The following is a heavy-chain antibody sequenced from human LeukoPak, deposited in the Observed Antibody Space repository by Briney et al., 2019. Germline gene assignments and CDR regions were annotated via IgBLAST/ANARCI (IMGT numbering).Heavy chain of an antibody. CDR3: ARDAQDYGDYVI. V-gene: IGHV3-53*01. D-gene: IGHD4-17*01. CDR1: GFTFSSYA. Sequence: GGSLKLSCAASGFTFSSYAMSWVRQAPGKGLEWVSVIYSGGSTYYADSVKGRFTISRDNSKNTLYLQMNSLRAEDTAVYYCARDAQDYGDYVIWGQGTLVTVSS. CDR2: IYSGGST. J-gene: IGHJ4*02.